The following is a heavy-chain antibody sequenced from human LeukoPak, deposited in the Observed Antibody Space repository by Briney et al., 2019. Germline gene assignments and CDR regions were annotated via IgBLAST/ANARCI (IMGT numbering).Heavy chain of an antibody. V-gene: IGHV4-59*01. J-gene: IGHJ6*03. CDR1: GGSINSYY. CDR2: IYYNGNT. CDR3: ARWYCSSTTCYHMDV. D-gene: IGHD2/OR15-2a*01. Sequence: SETLSLTCTVSGGSINSYYWSWIRQPPGKGLEYIGHIYYNGNTDYNPSLKSRDTISVDTSKNQFSLNLSSVTAADTAVYYCARWYCSSTTCYHMDVWGKGTTVTVSS.